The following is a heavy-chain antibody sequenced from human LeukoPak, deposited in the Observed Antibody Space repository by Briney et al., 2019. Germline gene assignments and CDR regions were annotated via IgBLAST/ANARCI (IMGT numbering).Heavy chain of an antibody. CDR2: INPNSGDT. V-gene: IGHV1-2*02. CDR3: AKNPYEYYFDY. D-gene: IGHD5-12*01. Sequence: ASVKVSCKASGYTFTGYYMNWVRQAPGQGLEWMGWINPNSGDTNYAQKFQGRVTMTRDTSIRTAYLELSGLRSDDTAVYYCAKNPYEYYFDYWGQGTLVTVSS. J-gene: IGHJ4*02. CDR1: GYTFTGYY.